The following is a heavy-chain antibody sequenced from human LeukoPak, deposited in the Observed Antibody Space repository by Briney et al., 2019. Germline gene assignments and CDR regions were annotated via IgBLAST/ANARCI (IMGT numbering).Heavy chain of an antibody. CDR2: IYSSGST. CDR1: GGFISSYY. CDR3: ARMIAPQAFDH. V-gene: IGHV4-4*07. Sequence: SETLSLTCTVSGGFISSYYWSWIRQPAGKGLEWIGRIYSSGSTNYNPSLKSRVTMSVDTSKSQFSLKLSSVAAADTAVYYCARMIAPQAFDHWGQGTLVTVSS. D-gene: IGHD3-22*01. J-gene: IGHJ4*02.